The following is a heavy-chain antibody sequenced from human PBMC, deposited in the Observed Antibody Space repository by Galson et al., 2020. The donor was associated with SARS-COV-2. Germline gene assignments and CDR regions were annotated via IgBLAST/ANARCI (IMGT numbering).Heavy chain of an antibody. V-gene: IGHV4-59*08. CDR2: IHYSGRN. CDR1: TDSISNFL. J-gene: IGHJ2*01. D-gene: IGHD1-26*01. Sequence: SESLSLTCTVSTDSISNFLWTWIRQPPGKGLEWIGVIHYSGRNNYNPSLKSRVTMSLDTSMKHFSLKLRPVTVADTAVFYCARGAGMMSSGRYFELWGRGTLVTVSS. CDR3: ARGAGMMSSGRYFEL.